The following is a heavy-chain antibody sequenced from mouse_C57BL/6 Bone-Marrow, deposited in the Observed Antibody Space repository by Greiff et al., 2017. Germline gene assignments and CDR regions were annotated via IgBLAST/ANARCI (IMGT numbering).Heavy chain of an antibody. J-gene: IGHJ2*01. CDR3: SRGRFGY. CDR2: INYDGSST. Sequence: EVMLVESEGGLVQPGSSMKLSCTASGFTFSDYYMAWVRQVPEKGLEWVANINYDGSSTYYLDSLKSRFIISRDNAKNILYLQMSSLKSEYTATYYCSRGRFGYWGQGTTLTVSS. CDR1: GFTFSDYY. V-gene: IGHV5-16*01.